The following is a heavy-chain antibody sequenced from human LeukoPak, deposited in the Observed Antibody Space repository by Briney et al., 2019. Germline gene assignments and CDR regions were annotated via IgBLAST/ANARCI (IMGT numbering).Heavy chain of an antibody. CDR2: IRYDGSTK. V-gene: IGHV3-30*02. Sequence: GGSLRLSCAASGFAFPYYAMHWLRQAPGKGLEWVAFIRYDGSTKYYADSVRGRFTISRDNSKNMVYLQVNSLRADDTAVYYCAKNRGAGSHFYYHMNVWGKGTTVTVSS. J-gene: IGHJ6*03. D-gene: IGHD1-26*01. CDR1: GFAFPYYA. CDR3: AKNRGAGSHFYYHMNV.